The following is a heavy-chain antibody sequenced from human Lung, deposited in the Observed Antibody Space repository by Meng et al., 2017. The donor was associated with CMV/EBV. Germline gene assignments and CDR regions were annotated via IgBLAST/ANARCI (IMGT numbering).Heavy chain of an antibody. D-gene: IGHD2-2*01. CDR3: ARVVVVPAAKKFDP. Sequence: KASGYTFTGYYVHWVRQAPGQGLEWMGWINPNSGGTNYAQKFQGRVTMTRDTSISTAYMELSRLRSDDTAVYYCARVVVVPAAKKFDPWGQGTLVPSPQ. V-gene: IGHV1-2*02. CDR1: GYTFTGYY. J-gene: IGHJ5*02. CDR2: INPNSGGT.